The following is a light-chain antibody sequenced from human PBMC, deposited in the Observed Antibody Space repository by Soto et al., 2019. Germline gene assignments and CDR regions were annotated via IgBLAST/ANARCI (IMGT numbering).Light chain of an antibody. J-gene: IGKJ2*01. CDR3: QQYGSSPPMYT. CDR1: QSVSSSY. V-gene: IGKV3-20*01. CDR2: GAS. Sequence: EIVLTQSPGTLSLSPGERATLSCRASQSVSSSYLGLYQQKPGQAPRLLIYGASTRATGIPDRFSGSGSGTDFTLTISRLEPGDFAVYYCQQYGSSPPMYTFGQGTKLEIK.